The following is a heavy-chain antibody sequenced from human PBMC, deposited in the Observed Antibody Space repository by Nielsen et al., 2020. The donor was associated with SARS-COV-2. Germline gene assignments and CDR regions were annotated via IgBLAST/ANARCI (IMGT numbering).Heavy chain of an antibody. CDR1: GFTVSSNY. D-gene: IGHD4-17*01. CDR3: ARDRGNWYGDYVL. Sequence: ESLKISCAASGFTVSSNYMSWVRQAPGKGLEWVSVIYSGGSTYYADSVKGRFTISRHNSKDTLYLQMNSLRAEDTAVYYCARDRGNWYGDYVLWGQGTLVTVSS. J-gene: IGHJ4*02. V-gene: IGHV3-53*04. CDR2: IYSGGST.